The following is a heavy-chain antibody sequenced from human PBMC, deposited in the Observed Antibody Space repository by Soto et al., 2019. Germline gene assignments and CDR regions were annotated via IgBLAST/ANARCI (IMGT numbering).Heavy chain of an antibody. CDR1: GYIFTGYY. CDR3: ATSRISIAVAGETEYYFDY. CDR2: INPNSGDT. J-gene: IGHJ4*02. D-gene: IGHD6-19*01. Sequence: ASVKVSCKASGYIFTGYYMHWVRQVPGQGLEWMGWINPNSGDTNYTQKFQGWVTMTRDTSISTAYMELSRLRSDDTAVYYCATSRISIAVAGETEYYFDYWGQGTPVTVSS. V-gene: IGHV1-2*04.